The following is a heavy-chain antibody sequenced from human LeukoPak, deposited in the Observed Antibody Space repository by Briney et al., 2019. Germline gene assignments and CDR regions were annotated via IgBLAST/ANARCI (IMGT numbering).Heavy chain of an antibody. D-gene: IGHD4-17*01. Sequence: GGSLRLSCAASGFTFSTYAMTWVRQAPGKGLEWVSSISGSGAGKFYAAPVKGRFTTSRDNSKNTLYVQMNSLRAEDTAVYYCAKAAYGDYAGAFDIWGQGTMVSVSS. CDR2: ISGSGAGK. CDR3: AKAAYGDYAGAFDI. V-gene: IGHV3-23*01. CDR1: GFTFSTYA. J-gene: IGHJ3*02.